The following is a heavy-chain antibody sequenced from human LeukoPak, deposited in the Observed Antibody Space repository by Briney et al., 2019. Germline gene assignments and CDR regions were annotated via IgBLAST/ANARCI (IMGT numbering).Heavy chain of an antibody. J-gene: IGHJ4*02. Sequence: SGPTLVKPTQTLTLTCTFSGFSLSTSGVGVGWIRQPPGKALEWLALIYWDDDKRYSPSLKGRLTITKDTSKTQVVLTMTNMDPVDTATYYCAHRPLSGYPFHYWGQGTLATVSS. CDR1: GFSLSTSGVG. D-gene: IGHD3-22*01. CDR3: AHRPLSGYPFHY. V-gene: IGHV2-5*02. CDR2: IYWDDDK.